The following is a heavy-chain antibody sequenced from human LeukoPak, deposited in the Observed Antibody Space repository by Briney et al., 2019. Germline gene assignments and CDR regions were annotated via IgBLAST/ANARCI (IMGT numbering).Heavy chain of an antibody. V-gene: IGHV1-58*02. CDR3: AADVPRKYSSSWFDFDY. D-gene: IGHD6-13*01. CDR2: NVVGSGNT. Sequence: SVKVSCKASGFTFTSSAMQWVRQARGQRLEWIGWNVVGSGNTNYAQKFQERVTITRDMSTSTAYMELSSLRSEDTAVYHCAADVPRKYSSSWFDFDYWGQGTLVTVSS. CDR1: GFTFTSSA. J-gene: IGHJ4*02.